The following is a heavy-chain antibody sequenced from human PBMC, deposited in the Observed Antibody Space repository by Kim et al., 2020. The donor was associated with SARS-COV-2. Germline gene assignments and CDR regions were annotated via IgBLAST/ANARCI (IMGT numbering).Heavy chain of an antibody. V-gene: IGHV7-4-1*02. CDR2: IYSNTENP. Sequence: ASVKVSCKASGYTVTKYVVNWVRQAPGQDLEGMGWIYSNTENPTYCQVFTGRFVFSFDTSVSTAYLQISSLRSDDPAVYFCSRLGVGYCQMAILGNGTTVTVSS. CDR1: GYTVTKYV. D-gene: IGHD3-3*01. J-gene: IGHJ6*04. CDR3: SRLGVGYCQMAI.